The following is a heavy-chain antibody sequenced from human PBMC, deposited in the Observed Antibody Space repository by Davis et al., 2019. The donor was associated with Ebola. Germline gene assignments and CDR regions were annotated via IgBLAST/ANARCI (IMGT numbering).Heavy chain of an antibody. J-gene: IGHJ5*02. CDR3: ARGQRFTGNWFDP. V-gene: IGHV4-34*01. D-gene: IGHD3-3*01. Sequence: GSLRLSCAVYGGSFSGYYWSWIRQPPGKGLEWIGEINHSGSTNYNPSLKSRVTISVDTSKNQFSLKLSSVTAADTAVYYWARGQRFTGNWFDPWGQGTLVTVSS. CDR2: INHSGST. CDR1: GGSFSGYY.